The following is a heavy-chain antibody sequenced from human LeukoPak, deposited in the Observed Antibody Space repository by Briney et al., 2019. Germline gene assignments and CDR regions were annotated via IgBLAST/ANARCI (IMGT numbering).Heavy chain of an antibody. D-gene: IGHD3-9*01. CDR3: ARGMYYDILTGPLGFDY. CDR1: GFTFSSYS. CDR2: ISSSGSTI. Sequence: PGGSLRLSCAASGFTFSSYSMNWVRQAPGKGLEWVSYISSSGSTIYYADSVKGRFTISRDNSKNTLYLQMNSLRAEDTAVYYCARGMYYDILTGPLGFDYWGQGTLVTVSS. J-gene: IGHJ4*02. V-gene: IGHV3-48*01.